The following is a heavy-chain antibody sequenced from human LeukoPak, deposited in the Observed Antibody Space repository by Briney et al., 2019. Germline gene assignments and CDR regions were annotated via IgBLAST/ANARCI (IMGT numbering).Heavy chain of an antibody. CDR1: GFTFSSYS. CDR3: ARAMRIAVAGTDY. Sequence: GVSLRLSCAASGFTFSSYSMIWVRQAQGKGLEWVSSITSSSTTMYYADSVKGRFTISRDNAKSSLFLQLNSLTEGDTAVYYCARAMRIAVAGTDYWGQGTLFTVSS. CDR2: ITSSSTTM. D-gene: IGHD6-19*01. J-gene: IGHJ4*02. V-gene: IGHV3-48*02.